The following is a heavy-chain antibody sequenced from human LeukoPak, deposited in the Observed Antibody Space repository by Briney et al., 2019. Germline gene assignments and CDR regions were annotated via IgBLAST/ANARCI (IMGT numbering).Heavy chain of an antibody. D-gene: IGHD1-7*01. CDR3: ARSTGTTVEYFQH. CDR2: IYYSGST. J-gene: IGHJ1*01. CDR1: GGSIGSYY. Sequence: SETLSLTCTVSGGSIGSYYWSWIRQPPGKGLEWIGYIYYSGSTNYNPSLKSRVTISVDTSKNQFSLKLSSVTAADTAVYYCARSTGTTVEYFQHWGQGTLVTVSS. V-gene: IGHV4-59*08.